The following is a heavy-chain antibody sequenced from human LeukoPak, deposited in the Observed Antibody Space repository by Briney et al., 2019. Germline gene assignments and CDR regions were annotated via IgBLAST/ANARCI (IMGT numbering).Heavy chain of an antibody. J-gene: IGHJ4*02. V-gene: IGHV3-74*01. CDR3: AKAMVS. Sequence: GGSLRLSCAASGFTFSSYWMHWVGQAPGKGPVWVSRINSDGSSTSYADSVKGRFTISRDNAKNTLYLQMNSLRAEDTAVYYCAKAMVSWGQGTLVTVSS. CDR1: GFTFSSYW. D-gene: IGHD5-18*01. CDR2: INSDGSST.